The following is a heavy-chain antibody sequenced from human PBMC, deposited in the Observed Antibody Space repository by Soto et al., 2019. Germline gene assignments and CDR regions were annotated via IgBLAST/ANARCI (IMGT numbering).Heavy chain of an antibody. V-gene: IGHV3-30-3*01. CDR1: GFTFSSFS. Sequence: QVQLVESGGGVVQPGRSLRLSCAASGFTFSSFSLHWVRQAPGKGLEWLALISYDGSTKYNADSVKGLFTVSRDNSNNTLYLQLSSLRPEDTAVYYCARTTTVAGTPEFDYWGQGTLVTVSS. D-gene: IGHD6-19*01. CDR3: ARTTTVAGTPEFDY. CDR2: ISYDGSTK. J-gene: IGHJ4*02.